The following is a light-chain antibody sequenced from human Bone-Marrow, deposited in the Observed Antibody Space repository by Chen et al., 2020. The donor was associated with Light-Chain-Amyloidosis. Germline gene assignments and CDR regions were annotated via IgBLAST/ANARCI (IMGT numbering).Light chain of an antibody. CDR2: RDT. Sequence: SYELTQPPSVSVSPGQTARITCSGDDLPTKYAYWYQQNPGQAPVLVIHRDTERPSGISERFSGSSSGTTATLTISGVQAEDEAEYHCQSADSSGTYEVIFGGGTKLTVL. J-gene: IGLJ2*01. V-gene: IGLV3-25*03. CDR1: DLPTKY. CDR3: QSADSSGTYEVI.